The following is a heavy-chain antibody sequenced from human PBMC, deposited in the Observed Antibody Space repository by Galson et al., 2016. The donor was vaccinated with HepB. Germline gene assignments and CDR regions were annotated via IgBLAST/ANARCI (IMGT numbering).Heavy chain of an antibody. D-gene: IGHD6-19*01. Sequence: SETLSLTCAVYGGSLSGYYWSWIRQPPGKGLEWNGEINHSGSTNYNPSLKSRVTISVDTSKNQVSLKLNSVTAADTAVYYFVRGTRLAGYSSVMKHWGQGTLGTVSS. CDR3: VRGTRLAGYSSVMKH. CDR1: GGSLSGYY. CDR2: INHSGST. J-gene: IGHJ1*01. V-gene: IGHV4-34*01.